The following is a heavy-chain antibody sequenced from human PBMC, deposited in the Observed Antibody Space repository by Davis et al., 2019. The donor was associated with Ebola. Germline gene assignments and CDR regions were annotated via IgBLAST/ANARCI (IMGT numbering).Heavy chain of an antibody. CDR1: GFSFSDYY. D-gene: IGHD3-10*01. J-gene: IGHJ4*02. CDR3: AKGREYYGSGILDY. V-gene: IGHV3-23*01. CDR2: ISGSGGST. Sequence: GESLKISCAASGFSFSDYYMSWVRQAPGKGLEWVSAISGSGGSTYYADSVKGRFTISRDNSKNTLYLQMNSLRAEDTAVYYCAKGREYYGSGILDYWGQGTLVTVSS.